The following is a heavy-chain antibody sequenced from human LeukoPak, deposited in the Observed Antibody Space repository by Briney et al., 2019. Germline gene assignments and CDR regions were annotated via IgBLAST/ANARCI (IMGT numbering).Heavy chain of an antibody. J-gene: IGHJ4*02. CDR2: IYPGDSDT. Sequence: GESLKISCKGSGYTFSSYWIGWLRQMPGKGREWMGIIYPGDSDTRYSPSLQGQVTISVGTSIGTAYLQWSSLKASDTAIYYCARQNDFRLDYWGQGTLVTVSS. CDR1: GYTFSSYW. V-gene: IGHV5-51*01. CDR3: ARQNDFRLDY. D-gene: IGHD3-3*01.